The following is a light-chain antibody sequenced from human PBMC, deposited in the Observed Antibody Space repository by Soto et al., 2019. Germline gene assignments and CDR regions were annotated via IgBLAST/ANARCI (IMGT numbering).Light chain of an antibody. J-gene: IGKJ3*01. CDR1: QGIINY. V-gene: IGKV1-9*01. CDR3: QQLFMYPPT. CDR2: GAS. Sequence: IQLTQSPSSLSASVGDRVTITCRASQGIINYLAWYQQKPGKAPKLLIYGASTLQSGVPSRFGGSGSVTDFTLTVSSLQPEAFATYYCQQLFMYPPTFGPGTKVDIK.